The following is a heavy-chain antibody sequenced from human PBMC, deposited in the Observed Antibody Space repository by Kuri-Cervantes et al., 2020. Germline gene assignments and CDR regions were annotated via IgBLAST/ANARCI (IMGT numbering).Heavy chain of an antibody. J-gene: IGHJ4*02. CDR2: IIPIFGTA. CDR3: ARARDIVATLMD. CDR1: GYTLTELS. Sequence: SVKVSCKVSGYTLTELSMHWVRQAPGQGLEWMGGIIPIFGTANYAQKFQGRVTITADESTSTAYMELSSLRSEDTAVYYCARARDIVATLMDWGQGTLVTVSS. D-gene: IGHD5-12*01. V-gene: IGHV1-69*13.